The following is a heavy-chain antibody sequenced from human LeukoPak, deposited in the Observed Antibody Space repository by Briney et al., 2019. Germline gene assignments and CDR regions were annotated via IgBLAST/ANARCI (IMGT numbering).Heavy chain of an antibody. V-gene: IGHV3-11*01. CDR1: GFTFSDYY. Sequence: PGGSLRLSCAASGFTFSDYYMSWIRQAPGKGLEWVSYISSSGNTIYYADSVKGRFTIARDNAKNSLYLQMNSLRAEDKAVYYGASRTYFAILSGYYNGYVAFVISGQGTIFTVSS. CDR2: ISSSGNTI. D-gene: IGHD3-9*01. CDR3: ASRTYFAILSGYYNGYVAFVI. J-gene: IGHJ3*02.